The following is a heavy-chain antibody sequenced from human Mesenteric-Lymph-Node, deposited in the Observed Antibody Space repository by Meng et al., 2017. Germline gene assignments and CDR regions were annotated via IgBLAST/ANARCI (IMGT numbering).Heavy chain of an antibody. CDR2: MDYRGST. D-gene: IGHD2-2*01. CDR3: ARGELLWDY. J-gene: IGHJ4*02. CDR1: GGSISSGGYY. Sequence: QVTLVESGPGLVKPSQTLSLTCPVSGGSISSGGYYWSWIRQPPGKGLEWIGYMDYRGSTFYNPSLKSRVTISVDTSKNQFSLKLSSVTAADTAVYFCARGELLWDYWGQGTLVTVSS. V-gene: IGHV4-30-4*08.